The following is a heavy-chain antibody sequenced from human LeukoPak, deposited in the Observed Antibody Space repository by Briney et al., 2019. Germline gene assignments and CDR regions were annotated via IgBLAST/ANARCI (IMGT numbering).Heavy chain of an antibody. V-gene: IGHV4-34*01. J-gene: IGHJ4*02. CDR1: GGSFSGYY. CDR3: ARRGSLGYCSSTSCFFDY. D-gene: IGHD2-2*01. Sequence: SETLSLTCAVYGGSFSGYYWSWIRQPPGKGLEWIGEINHSGSTNYNPSLKSRVTISVDTPKNQFSLKLSSVTAADTAVYYCARRGSLGYCSSTSCFFDYWGQGTLVTVSS. CDR2: INHSGST.